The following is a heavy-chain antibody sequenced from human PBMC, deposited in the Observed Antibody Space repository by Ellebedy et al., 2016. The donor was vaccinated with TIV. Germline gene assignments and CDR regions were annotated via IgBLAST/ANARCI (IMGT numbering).Heavy chain of an antibody. J-gene: IGHJ6*02. V-gene: IGHV3-30-3*01. CDR1: GFTFGSYA. Sequence: PGGSLRLSCAASGFTFGSYAMHWVRQAPGKGLEWVAHITYEGSNKRYADSVKGRFTIARDNSKNTLYLQMNSLRVEDTAVYYCARDGRHLDDYFYNSMDVWGQGTTVTVSS. CDR3: ARDGRHLDDYFYNSMDV. CDR2: ITYEGSNK. D-gene: IGHD1-14*01.